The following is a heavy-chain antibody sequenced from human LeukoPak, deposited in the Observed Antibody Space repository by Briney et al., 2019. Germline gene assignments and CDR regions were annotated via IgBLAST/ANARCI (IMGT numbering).Heavy chain of an antibody. D-gene: IGHD6-13*01. CDR1: GCTFSSYS. J-gene: IGHJ4*02. Sequence: GGSLRLSCAASGCTFSSYSMNWVRQAPGKGLECVSYISGSSSTIFYADSVKGRFTISRDNAKNSLYLQMNSLRDEDSAVYYCARPYSSSGYGAYFDYWGQGTLVTVSS. V-gene: IGHV3-48*02. CDR3: ARPYSSSGYGAYFDY. CDR2: ISGSSSTI.